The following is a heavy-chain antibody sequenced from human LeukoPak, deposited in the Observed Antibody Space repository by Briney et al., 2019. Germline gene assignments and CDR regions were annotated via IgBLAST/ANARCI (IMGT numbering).Heavy chain of an antibody. J-gene: IGHJ6*02. CDR3: AGPSSGYCSSTSCYSGPSYYYGMDV. V-gene: IGHV4-4*07. Sequence: SETLSLTCTVSGGSISSYYWSWIRQPAGKGLEWIGRIYTSGSTNYNPSLKSRVTMSVDTSKNQFSLKLSSVTAADTAVYYCAGPSSGYCSSTSCYSGPSYYYGMDVWGQGTTVTVSS. D-gene: IGHD2-2*02. CDR1: GGSISSYY. CDR2: IYTSGST.